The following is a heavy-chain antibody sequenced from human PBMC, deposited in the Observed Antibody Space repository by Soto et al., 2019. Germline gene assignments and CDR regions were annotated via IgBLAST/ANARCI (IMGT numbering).Heavy chain of an antibody. CDR2: INHSGST. CDR3: ARGTDIVVVPAAMLGWFDP. V-gene: IGHV4-34*01. J-gene: IGHJ5*02. D-gene: IGHD2-2*01. Sequence: SETLSLTCAVYGGSFSGYYWSWIRQPPGKGLEWIGEINHSGSTNYNPSLKSRVTISVDTSKNQFSLKLSSVTAADTAVYYCARGTDIVVVPAAMLGWFDPWGQGTLVTVSS. CDR1: GGSFSGYY.